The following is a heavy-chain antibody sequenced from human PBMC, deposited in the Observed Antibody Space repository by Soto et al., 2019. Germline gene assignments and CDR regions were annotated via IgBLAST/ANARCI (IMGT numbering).Heavy chain of an antibody. Sequence: ASVKVSCRASGYTFTSYGISWVRQAPGQGLEWMGWISAYNGNTNYAQKLQGRVTMTTDTSTSTAYMELRSLRSDDTAVYYCARKYYYDSSGYYDDYWGQGTLVTVSS. D-gene: IGHD3-22*01. J-gene: IGHJ4*01. CDR1: GYTFTSYG. CDR3: ARKYYYDSSGYYDDY. CDR2: ISAYNGNT. V-gene: IGHV1-18*04.